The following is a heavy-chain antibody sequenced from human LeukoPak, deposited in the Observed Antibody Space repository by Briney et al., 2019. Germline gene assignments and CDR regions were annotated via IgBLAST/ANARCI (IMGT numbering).Heavy chain of an antibody. Sequence: GGSLRLSCAASGFTFSSYAMSWVRQAPGKGLEWVSAISGSGDSTYYADSVKGRITISRDNSKNTLYLQMNSLRAEDTAVYYCAKNVRWSTFDYWGQGTLVTVSS. CDR3: AKNVRWSTFDY. D-gene: IGHD4-17*01. CDR1: GFTFSSYA. J-gene: IGHJ4*02. V-gene: IGHV3-23*01. CDR2: ISGSGDST.